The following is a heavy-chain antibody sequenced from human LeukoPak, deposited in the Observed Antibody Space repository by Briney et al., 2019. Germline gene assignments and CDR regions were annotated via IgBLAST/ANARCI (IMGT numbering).Heavy chain of an antibody. V-gene: IGHV3-9*01. J-gene: IGHJ1*01. D-gene: IGHD6-19*01. CDR1: GFTFDDYA. Sequence: PGGSLRLSCAASGFTFDDYAMHWVRQAPGKGLEWVSGISWNSGSIGYADSVKGRFTISRDNAKNSLYLQMNSLRAEDTALYYCAKDKVAETLEYFQHWGQGTLVTVSS. CDR2: ISWNSGSI. CDR3: AKDKVAETLEYFQH.